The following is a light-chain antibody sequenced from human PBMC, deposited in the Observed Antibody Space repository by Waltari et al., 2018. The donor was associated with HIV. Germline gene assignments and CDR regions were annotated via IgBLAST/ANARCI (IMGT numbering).Light chain of an antibody. CDR1: SDINISKSS. J-gene: IGLJ1*01. CDR2: DHSDSHN. V-gene: IGLV5-45*04. CDR3: MICHDSGV. Sequence: QPVLTQPTSLSVSPGTSARLACTLCSDINISKSSLYWYQQKPGSPPPFLLNDHSDSHNRRPSAGPRRFCGSSYASANAGFLIISGVQTEDKSDYHGMICHDSGVF.